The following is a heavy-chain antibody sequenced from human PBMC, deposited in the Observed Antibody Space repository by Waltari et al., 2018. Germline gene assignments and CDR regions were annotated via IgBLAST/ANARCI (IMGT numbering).Heavy chain of an antibody. Sequence: QVQLQQWGAGLLKPSETLSLTCAVYGGSFSGYYWNWIRQPPGKRREWIGESNHSGSTNYHPALKSMCTASVDTSKKQVCRKLSSGTAADTAVYYCARGPHRNRLEVKNNNYGMDVWGQGTTVTVSS. J-gene: IGHJ6*02. CDR3: ARGPHRNRLEVKNNNYGMDV. V-gene: IGHV4-34*01. D-gene: IGHD2-21*01. CDR2: SNHSGST. CDR1: GGSFSGYY.